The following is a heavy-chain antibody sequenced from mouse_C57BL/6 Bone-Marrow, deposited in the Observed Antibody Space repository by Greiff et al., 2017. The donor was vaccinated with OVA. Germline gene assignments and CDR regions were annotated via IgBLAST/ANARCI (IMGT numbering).Heavy chain of an antibody. CDR1: GFTFSSYA. CDR3: ARERGLLRYRAWFAY. CDR2: ISDGGSYT. J-gene: IGHJ3*01. Sequence: EVQRVESGGGLVKPGGSLKLSCAASGFTFSSYAMSWVRQTPEKRLEWVATISDGGSYTYYPDNVKGRFTLSRDNAKNNLYLQMSHLKSEDTAMYDCARERGLLRYRAWFAYWGQGTLVTVSA. V-gene: IGHV5-4*01. D-gene: IGHD1-1*01.